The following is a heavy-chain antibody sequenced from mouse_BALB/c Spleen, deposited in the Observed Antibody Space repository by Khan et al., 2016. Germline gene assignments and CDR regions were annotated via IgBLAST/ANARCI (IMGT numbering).Heavy chain of an antibody. CDR1: GYTFTSYW. D-gene: IGHD1-1*01. Sequence: QVQLQQHGAEQAKPGASVKMSCKASGYTFTSYWMHWVKQRPGQGLELIGYINPSTGFTEYSQKFKDKATLTAEQSSRTAYMQLRSLTSEDSAVDYNASSYNCGSSYYAMDYWDQESSVTVS. CDR3: ASSYNCGSSYYAMDY. V-gene: IGHV1-7*01. J-gene: IGHJ4*01. CDR2: INPSTGFT.